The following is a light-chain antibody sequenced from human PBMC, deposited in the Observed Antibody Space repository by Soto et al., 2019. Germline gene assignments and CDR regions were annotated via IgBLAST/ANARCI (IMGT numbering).Light chain of an antibody. J-gene: IGKJ5*01. Sequence: DIQMTQSPSSLSASVGDRVTITCQASQSISSWLAWYQQKPGKAPKLLIYDDSSLEAGVPSRFRGSGSGTDFTFTISRLQPEDIATYYCQQYENLPTVGQGTRLEIK. CDR3: QQYENLPT. V-gene: IGKV1-33*01. CDR1: QSISSW. CDR2: DDS.